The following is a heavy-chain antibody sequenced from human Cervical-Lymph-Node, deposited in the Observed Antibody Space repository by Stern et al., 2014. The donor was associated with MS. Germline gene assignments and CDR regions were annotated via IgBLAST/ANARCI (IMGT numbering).Heavy chain of an antibody. J-gene: IGHJ6*02. D-gene: IGHD3-10*01. CDR1: GYTFSTYG. CDR3: ARDPGGYFHGMDV. V-gene: IGHV1-18*01. CDR2: ISGHNGNT. Sequence: QDQLVQSGAEVKKPGASVKVSCKTSGYTFSTYGITWVRQAPGQGPEWMGWISGHNGNTNFAERFQGRLTMTTDTSTRTAYMELRSLRYDDTAVYFCARDPGGYFHGMDVWGQGTKVTVSS.